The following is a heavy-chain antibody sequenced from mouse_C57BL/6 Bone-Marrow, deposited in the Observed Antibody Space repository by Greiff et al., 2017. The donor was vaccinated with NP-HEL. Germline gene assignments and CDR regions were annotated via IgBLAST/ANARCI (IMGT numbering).Heavy chain of an antibody. D-gene: IGHD1-1*01. Sequence: VQLQQSGAELVMPGASVKLSCKASGYTFTSYWMHWVKQRPGQGLEWIGEIDPSDSYTNYNQKFKGKSTLTVDKSSSTAYMQLSSLTSEDSAVYYGARYGSSHWYFDVWGTGTTVTVSA. J-gene: IGHJ1*03. CDR2: IDPSDSYT. CDR1: GYTFTSYW. CDR3: ARYGSSHWYFDV. V-gene: IGHV1-69*01.